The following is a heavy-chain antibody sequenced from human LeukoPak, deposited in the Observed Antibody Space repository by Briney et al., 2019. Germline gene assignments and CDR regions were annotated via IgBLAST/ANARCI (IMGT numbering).Heavy chain of an antibody. V-gene: IGHV3-30*02. CDR2: VRYDGSDK. CDR1: GFTFSSCG. D-gene: IGHD3-22*01. J-gene: IGHJ4*02. CDR3: AKDLRTSYYYDSSGYPIDY. Sequence: GGSLRLSCAASGFTFSSCGIHWVRQAPGKGLEWVAFVRYDGSDKYYADSVKGRFTISRDNSKNTLYLQMNSLRAEDTAVYCCAKDLRTSYYYDSSGYPIDYWGQGTLVTVSS.